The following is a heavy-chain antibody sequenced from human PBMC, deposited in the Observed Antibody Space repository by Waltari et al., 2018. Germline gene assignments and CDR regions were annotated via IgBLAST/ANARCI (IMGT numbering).Heavy chain of an antibody. CDR1: GGTFSSYA. V-gene: IGHV1-69*08. J-gene: IGHJ1*01. D-gene: IGHD2-21*01. CDR3: AREYCGGDCYFPAYFQH. CDR2: SIPIFGTA. Sequence: QVQLVQSGAEVKKPGSSVKVSCKASGGTFSSYAISWVRQAPGQGLEWMGRSIPIFGTANYAQKFQGRVTITADKSTSTAYMELSSLRSEDTAVYYCAREYCGGDCYFPAYFQHWGQGTLVTVSS.